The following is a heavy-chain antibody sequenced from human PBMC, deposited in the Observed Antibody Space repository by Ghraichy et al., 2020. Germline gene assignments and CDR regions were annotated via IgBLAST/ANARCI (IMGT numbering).Heavy chain of an antibody. CDR2: IYYSGST. J-gene: IGHJ5*02. CDR3: ARPIYITMVRGVRGGWFDP. Sequence: SETLSLTCTVSGGSISSSSYYWGWIRQPPGKGLEWIGSIYYSGSTYYNPSLKSRVTISVDTSKNQFSLKLSSVTAADTAVYYCARPIYITMVRGVRGGWFDPWGQGTLVTVSS. CDR1: GGSISSSSYY. D-gene: IGHD3-10*01. V-gene: IGHV4-39*01.